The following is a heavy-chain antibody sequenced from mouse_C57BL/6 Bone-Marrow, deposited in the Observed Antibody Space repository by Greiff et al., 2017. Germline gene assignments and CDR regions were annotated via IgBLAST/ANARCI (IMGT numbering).Heavy chain of an antibody. J-gene: IGHJ2*01. CDR2: IYPTSGRT. V-gene: IGHV1-55*01. D-gene: IGHD4-1*01. CDR3: ARSGPLGRSFDY. CDR1: GYTFTSYW. Sequence: QVQLKQPGSELVKPGASVKVSCKASGYTFTSYWITWVKQRPGQGLEWIGDIYPTSGRTNYNEKFKSKAILTVDTSSNTAYMQLSSLTSEDSAVFYCARSGPLGRSFDYWGQGTTLTVSS.